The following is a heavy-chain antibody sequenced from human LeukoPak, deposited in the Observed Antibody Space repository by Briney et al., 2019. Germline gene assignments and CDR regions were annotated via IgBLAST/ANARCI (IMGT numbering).Heavy chain of an antibody. CDR3: ARTRAFDI. CDR1: GFTFSSYW. Sequence: GGSLRLSCAASGFTFSSYWMSWVRQAPGKGLEWVANIKEDGSEKYYVDSVKGRFTIPRDNAKNSVYLQMNSLRDEDTAVYYCARTRAFDIWGQGTMVTVSS. J-gene: IGHJ3*02. V-gene: IGHV3-7*01. CDR2: IKEDGSEK.